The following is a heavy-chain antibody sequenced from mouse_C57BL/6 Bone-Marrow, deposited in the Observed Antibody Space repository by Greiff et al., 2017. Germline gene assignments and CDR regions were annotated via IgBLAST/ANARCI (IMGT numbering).Heavy chain of an antibody. CDR3: ARLPYYYGSSYWYFDV. CDR2: INPNYGTT. J-gene: IGHJ1*03. V-gene: IGHV1-39*01. CDR1: GYSFTDYN. D-gene: IGHD1-1*01. Sequence: EVKLMESGPELVKPGASVKISCKASGYSFTDYNMNWVKQSNGKSLEWIGVINPNYGTTSYNQKFKGKATLTVDQSSSTAYMQLNSLTSEDSAVYYCARLPYYYGSSYWYFDVWGKGTTGTVSS.